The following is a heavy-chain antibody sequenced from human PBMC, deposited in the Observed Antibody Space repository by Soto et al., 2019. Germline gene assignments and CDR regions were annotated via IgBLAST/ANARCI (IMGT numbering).Heavy chain of an antibody. Sequence: QVQLVESGGGVVQPGRSLRLSCAASGFTFSTHGMHWVRQAPGKGLEWVALMWFDGSEKYYGDSVKGRFTISRDNSKNTLYLQMNSLSAEDTAVCYCARLYCSADSCYSVGAFDIRGQGTMVTVSA. CDR1: GFTFSTHG. CDR2: MWFDGSEK. D-gene: IGHD2-15*01. CDR3: ARLYCSADSCYSVGAFDI. V-gene: IGHV3-33*01. J-gene: IGHJ3*02.